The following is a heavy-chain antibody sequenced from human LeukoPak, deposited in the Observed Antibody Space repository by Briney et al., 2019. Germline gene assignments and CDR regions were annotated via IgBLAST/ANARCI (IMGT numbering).Heavy chain of an antibody. J-gene: IGHJ5*02. CDR2: IHNNGAT. CDR1: GVSITDNTYY. Sequence: PSETLSLTCAVSGVSITDNTYYWGWIRQPRGEGLEWIGCIHNNGATYYDPSLKSRVTFSMDTSKNQVFLTLTSVTAADTAVYYCARRRVAATAGWSDPWGQGTLVTVSS. D-gene: IGHD6-13*01. CDR3: ARRRVAATAGWSDP. V-gene: IGHV4-39*01.